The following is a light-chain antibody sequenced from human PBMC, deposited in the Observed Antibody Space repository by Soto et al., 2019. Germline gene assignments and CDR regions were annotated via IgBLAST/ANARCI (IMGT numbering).Light chain of an antibody. CDR2: GNS. V-gene: IGLV1-40*01. CDR3: QSYDSSLSGVV. J-gene: IGLJ2*01. Sequence: QSVLTQPPSVSGAPGQRVTISCTGSSSNIGAGYNLHWYRQLPGTAPKLLIYGNSNRPSGVPDRFSGSKSGTSASLAITGLQAEDEADYYRQSYDSSLSGVVFGGGTKLTVL. CDR1: SSNIGAGYN.